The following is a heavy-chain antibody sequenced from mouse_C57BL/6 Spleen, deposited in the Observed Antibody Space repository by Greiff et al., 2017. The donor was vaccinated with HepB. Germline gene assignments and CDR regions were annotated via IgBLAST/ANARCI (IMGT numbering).Heavy chain of an antibody. Sequence: VQLQQSGPELVKPGASVKMSCKASGYTFTDYNMHWVKQSHGKSLEWIGYINPNNVGTSYNQKFKGKATLTVNQSSSTAYMELRSLTSEDSAVYYCARYYGSSWGWYFDVWGTGTPVTVSS. CDR2: INPNNVGT. CDR3: ARYYGSSWGWYFDV. V-gene: IGHV1-22*01. J-gene: IGHJ1*03. D-gene: IGHD1-1*01. CDR1: GYTFTDYN.